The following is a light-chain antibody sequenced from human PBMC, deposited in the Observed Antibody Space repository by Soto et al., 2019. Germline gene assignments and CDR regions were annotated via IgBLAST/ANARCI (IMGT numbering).Light chain of an antibody. CDR1: SSNIGAGYD. CDR3: QSYDSSLSGVL. J-gene: IGLJ2*01. Sequence: QSVLTQPPSVSGAPGQRVTISCTGSSSNIGAGYDVHWYQQVPGTGPKLLIYGNSNRPSGVPDRFSGSKSGTSASLAITGLQAEDEADYYCQSYDSSLSGVLFGGGTKLTVL. V-gene: IGLV1-40*01. CDR2: GNS.